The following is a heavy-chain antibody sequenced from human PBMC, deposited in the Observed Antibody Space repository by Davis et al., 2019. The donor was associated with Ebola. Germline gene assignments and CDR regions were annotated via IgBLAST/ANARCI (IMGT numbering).Heavy chain of an antibody. CDR1: GFTFSSYR. Sequence: ESLKISCAASGFTFSSYRMSWVRQPPGKGLEWIGEINHSGSTSYNPSLKSRVTISVDKSKNQFSLKLSSVTAADTAVYYCAREPRIGSSSWYLRFSGGMDVWGQGTTVTVSS. V-gene: IGHV4-34*01. D-gene: IGHD6-13*01. CDR2: INHSGST. CDR3: AREPRIGSSSWYLRFSGGMDV. J-gene: IGHJ6*02.